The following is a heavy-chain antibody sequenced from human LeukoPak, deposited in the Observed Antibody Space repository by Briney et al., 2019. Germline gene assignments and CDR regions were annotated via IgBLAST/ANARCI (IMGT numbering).Heavy chain of an antibody. J-gene: IGHJ6*02. CDR1: GGSISSSSYY. CDR2: IYYSGST. D-gene: IGHD5-18*01. V-gene: IGHV4-39*01. Sequence: SETLSLTCTVSGGSISSSSYYWGWIRQPPGKGLEWIGSIYYSGSTYYNPSLKSRATISVDTSKNQFSLKLSSVTAAGTAVYYCANKIHRDLGHYYYGMDVWGQGTTVTVSS. CDR3: ANKIHRDLGHYYYGMDV.